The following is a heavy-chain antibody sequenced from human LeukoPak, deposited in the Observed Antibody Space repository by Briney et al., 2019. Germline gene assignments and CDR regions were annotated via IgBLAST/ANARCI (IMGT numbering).Heavy chain of an antibody. V-gene: IGHV3-23*01. CDR1: GFTFSSYV. Sequence: GGSLRLSCAASGFTFSSYVMSWVRQAPGKGLEWVSAISGSGGSTYYADSVKGRFTISRDNSKNTLYLQMNSLRAEDTAVYYCAKDRGVGYDFWSGYAETYYFDYWGQGTLVTVSS. J-gene: IGHJ4*02. CDR3: AKDRGVGYDFWSGYAETYYFDY. D-gene: IGHD3-3*01. CDR2: ISGSGGST.